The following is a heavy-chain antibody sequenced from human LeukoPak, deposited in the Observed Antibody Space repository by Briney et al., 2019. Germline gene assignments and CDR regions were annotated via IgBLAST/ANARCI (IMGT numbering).Heavy chain of an antibody. Sequence: GGSLRLSCAASGFTFSSYWMSWVRQAPGKGLEWVSAISGSGGSTYYADSVKGRFTISRDNSKNTLYLQMNSLRAEDTAVYYCAKAQGRREIFDYWGQGTLVTVSS. V-gene: IGHV3-23*01. D-gene: IGHD5-24*01. CDR2: ISGSGGST. CDR1: GFTFSSYW. J-gene: IGHJ4*02. CDR3: AKAQGRREIFDY.